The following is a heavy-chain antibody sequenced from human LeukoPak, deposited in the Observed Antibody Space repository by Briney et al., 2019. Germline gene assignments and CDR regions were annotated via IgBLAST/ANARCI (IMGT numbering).Heavy chain of an antibody. CDR1: GFTFSSYE. CDR2: ISSSGSTI. D-gene: IGHD5-18*01. CDR3: ARARSSYGYGDAFDI. Sequence: GRSLRLSCAASGFTFSSYEMNWVRQAPGKGLEWVSYISSSGSTIYYADSVKGRFTISRDNAKNSLYLQMNSLRAEDTAVYYCARARSSYGYGDAFDIWGQGTMVTVSS. J-gene: IGHJ3*02. V-gene: IGHV3-48*03.